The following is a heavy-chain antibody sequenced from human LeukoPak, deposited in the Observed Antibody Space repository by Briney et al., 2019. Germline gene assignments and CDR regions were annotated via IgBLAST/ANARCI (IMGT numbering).Heavy chain of an antibody. V-gene: IGHV4-39*07. CDR3: ARDYGDYGGYFDY. Sequence: PSETLSLTCAISGGSIRATPYYWGWIRQPPGKGLEWIGSIYYSGSTYYNPSLKSRLTISVDTSKNQFSLKLTSVTAADTAVYYCARDYGDYGGYFDYWGQGTLVTVSS. J-gene: IGHJ4*02. CDR2: IYYSGST. D-gene: IGHD4-17*01. CDR1: GGSIRATPYY.